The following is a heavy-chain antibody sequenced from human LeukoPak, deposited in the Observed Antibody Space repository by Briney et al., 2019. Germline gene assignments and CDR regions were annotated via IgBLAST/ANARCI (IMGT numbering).Heavy chain of an antibody. D-gene: IGHD4-17*01. CDR3: ARANYGDADCSLPYWYFDL. V-gene: IGHV4-4*02. CDR1: GGPISSGNW. Sequence: SETLSLTCAVSGGPISSGNWWSWVRQPPGKGLEWIGEIYHSGSTNYNPSLKSRVTVSVDKSKNQFSLKLSAVTAADTAIYYCARANYGDADCSLPYWYFDLWGRGTLVTVSS. J-gene: IGHJ2*01. CDR2: IYHSGST.